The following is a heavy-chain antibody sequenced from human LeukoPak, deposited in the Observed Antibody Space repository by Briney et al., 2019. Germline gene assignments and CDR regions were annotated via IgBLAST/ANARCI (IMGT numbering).Heavy chain of an antibody. Sequence: GGSLRLSCAASGFTFSSYAMSWVRQAPGKGLEWVSAISGSGGSTYYADSVKGRFTISRDNSKNSLYLQMNSLRTEDTALYYCAKGWGSYGDYERESFDYWGQGTLVTVSS. CDR2: ISGSGGST. CDR1: GFTFSSYA. V-gene: IGHV3-23*01. D-gene: IGHD4-17*01. J-gene: IGHJ4*02. CDR3: AKGWGSYGDYERESFDY.